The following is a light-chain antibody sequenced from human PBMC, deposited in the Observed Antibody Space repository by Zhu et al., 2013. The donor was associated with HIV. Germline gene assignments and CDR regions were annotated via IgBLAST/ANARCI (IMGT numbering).Light chain of an antibody. CDR2: EDN. Sequence: NFMLTQPHSVSESPGKTVTISCTGSSGSIASNYVQWYQQRPGSAPTSVIYEDNQRPSGVPDRFSGSIDSSSNSASLTISGLRTEDAADYYCQSYDGTNWVFGGGTKLTVL. J-gene: IGLJ3*02. V-gene: IGLV6-57*02. CDR1: SGSIASNY. CDR3: QSYDGTNWV.